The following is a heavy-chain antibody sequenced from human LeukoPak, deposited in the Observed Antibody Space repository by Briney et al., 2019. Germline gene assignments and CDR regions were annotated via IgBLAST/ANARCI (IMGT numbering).Heavy chain of an antibody. D-gene: IGHD5-24*01. CDR3: AKGADPLQFDFGVFLYYYYYYMDV. J-gene: IGHJ6*03. V-gene: IGHV3-43*02. Sequence: TGGSLRLSCAASGFTFDDYAMHWVRQAPGKGLEWVSLISGDGGSTYYADSVKVRFTISRDNSKNSLYLQINSLRTEDTALYYCAKGADPLQFDFGVFLYYYYYYMDVWGKGTTVTVSS. CDR2: ISGDGGST. CDR1: GFTFDDYA.